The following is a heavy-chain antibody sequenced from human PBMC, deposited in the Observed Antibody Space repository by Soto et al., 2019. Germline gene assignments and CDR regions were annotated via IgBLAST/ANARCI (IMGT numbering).Heavy chain of an antibody. V-gene: IGHV2-70*01. CDR1: GFSLGTSSMC. CDR2: IDWDDDK. J-gene: IGHJ6*02. Sequence: SGPTLVNPTQPLTLTCTFSGFSLGTSSMCVSWIRQPPGKALEWLALIDWDDDKFYSTSLKTRLTISKDTSKNQVVLTLTNMDPVDTATYYCARIPGDYRTSYWATMDVWGQGTTVTVSS. CDR3: ARIPGDYRTSYWATMDV. D-gene: IGHD4-4*01.